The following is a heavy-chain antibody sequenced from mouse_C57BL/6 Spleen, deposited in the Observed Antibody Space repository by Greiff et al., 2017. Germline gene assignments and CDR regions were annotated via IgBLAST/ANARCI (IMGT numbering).Heavy chain of an antibody. V-gene: IGHV14-4*01. D-gene: IGHD1-1*01. CDR3: TTSYCGSSIDY. Sequence: EVKLVESGAELVRPGASVKLSCTASGFNIKDDYMHWVKQRPEQGLEWIGWIDPENGDTEYASKFQGKATIAADTSSNTAYLQLSSLTSEDTAVYYGTTSYCGSSIDYWGQGTTLTVSS. J-gene: IGHJ2*01. CDR2: IDPENGDT. CDR1: GFNIKDDY.